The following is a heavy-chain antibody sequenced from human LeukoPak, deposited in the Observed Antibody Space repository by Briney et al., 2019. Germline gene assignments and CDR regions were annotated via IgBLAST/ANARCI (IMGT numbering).Heavy chain of an antibody. CDR2: INHSGST. D-gene: IGHD3-10*01. Sequence: PETLSLTCAVYGGSFSGYYWSWIRQPPGKGLEWIGEINHSGSTNYNPSLKSRVTISVDTSKNQFSLKLSSVTAADTAVYYCASSDYYGSGSYYTLDYWGQGTLVTVSS. J-gene: IGHJ4*02. CDR3: ASSDYYGSGSYYTLDY. V-gene: IGHV4-34*01. CDR1: GGSFSGYY.